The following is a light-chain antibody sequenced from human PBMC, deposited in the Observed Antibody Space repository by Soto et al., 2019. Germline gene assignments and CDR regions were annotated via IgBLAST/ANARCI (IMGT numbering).Light chain of an antibody. CDR2: GAS. Sequence: EIVMTHSPATLSVSPGERATLSFRASQSVSSNLAWYQQKPGQAPRLLIYGASTRATGIPARFSGSGSGTEFTLTISSLQSEDFAVYYCQQYNNWPPLTFGGGTKVDIK. V-gene: IGKV3D-15*01. J-gene: IGKJ4*01. CDR3: QQYNNWPPLT. CDR1: QSVSSN.